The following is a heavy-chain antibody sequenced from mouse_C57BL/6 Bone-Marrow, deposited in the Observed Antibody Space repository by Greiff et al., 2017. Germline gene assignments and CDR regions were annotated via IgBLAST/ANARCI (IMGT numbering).Heavy chain of an antibody. CDR3: ARHGFAY. CDR2: IDPSDSYT. CDR1: GYTFTSYW. J-gene: IGHJ3*01. V-gene: IGHV1-59*01. Sequence: VQLQQPGAELVRPGTSVKLSCKASGYTFTSYWMHWVKQRPGQGLEWIGVIDPSDSYTNYNQKFKGKATLTVDTSSSTAYMQLSSLTSEDSAVYYCARHGFAYWGQGTLVTVSA.